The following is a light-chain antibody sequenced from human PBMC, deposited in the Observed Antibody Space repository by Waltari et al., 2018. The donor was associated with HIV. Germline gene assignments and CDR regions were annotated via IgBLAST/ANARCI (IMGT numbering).Light chain of an antibody. V-gene: IGLV1-44*01. CDR2: SDD. J-gene: IGLJ2*01. Sequence: QSVLTQPPSASGTPGQRVPISCSGTTSTIGTNSVNWYQQLPRTAPNLLIFSDDQRPSGVPARFSGSKSGTSASLTISGLQSEDEGDYYCAAWDDSLSEPYVLFGGGTRLTVL. CDR1: TSTIGTNS. CDR3: AAWDDSLSEPYVL.